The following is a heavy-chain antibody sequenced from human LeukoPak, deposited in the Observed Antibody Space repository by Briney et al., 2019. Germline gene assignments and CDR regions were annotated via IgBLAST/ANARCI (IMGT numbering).Heavy chain of an antibody. J-gene: IGHJ4*02. Sequence: PGGSLRLSCAASGFTFSSFWMSWVRQAPGKGLEWVANIKQDGSEKYYVDSVKGQFAISRDNAKNSLYLQMNGLRAEDTAVYYCARLSVTNNFDYWGQGTLVTVSS. CDR1: GFTFSSFW. CDR2: IKQDGSEK. V-gene: IGHV3-7*01. CDR3: ARLSVTNNFDY. D-gene: IGHD4-11*01.